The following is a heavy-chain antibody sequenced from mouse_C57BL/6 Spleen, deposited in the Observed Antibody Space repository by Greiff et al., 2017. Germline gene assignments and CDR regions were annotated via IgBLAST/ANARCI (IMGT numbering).Heavy chain of an antibody. CDR3: ARRATVVATDAMDY. V-gene: IGHV14-2*01. J-gene: IGHJ4*01. CDR2: IDPEDGET. D-gene: IGHD1-1*01. CDR1: GFNIKDYY. Sequence: VQLQQSGAELVKPGASVKLSCTASGFNIKDYYMHWVKQRTERGLEWIGRIDPEDGETKYAPKFQGKATITADTSANTAYLQLSSLTSEDTAVYYFARRATVVATDAMDYWGQGTSVTVSS.